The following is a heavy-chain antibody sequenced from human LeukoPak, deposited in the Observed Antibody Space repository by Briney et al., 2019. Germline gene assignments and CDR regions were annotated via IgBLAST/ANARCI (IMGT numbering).Heavy chain of an antibody. V-gene: IGHV4-39*01. D-gene: IGHD1-26*01. J-gene: IGHJ4*02. CDR2: IYYSGST. Sequence: SETLSLTCTVSGGSISSSSYYWGWIRQPPGKGLEWIGSIYYSGSTYYTPSLKSRVAISVDTSKNQFSLKLRSVTAADTAVYYCGHSGSYYLFDYWGQGTLVTVSS. CDR3: GHSGSYYLFDY. CDR1: GGSISSSSYY.